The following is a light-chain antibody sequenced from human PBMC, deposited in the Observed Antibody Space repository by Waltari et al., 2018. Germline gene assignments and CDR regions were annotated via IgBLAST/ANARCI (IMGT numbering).Light chain of an antibody. Sequence: VLTQSPGTLSLSPGERATLSCRASQSVSRALAWYQQKPGQAPRLLIYAASTRATGVPDRFSGSGSGTDFSLTISRLDPEDFAVYYCQHYVNLPVTFGQGTKVEI. CDR1: QSVSRA. CDR3: QHYVNLPVT. CDR2: AAS. V-gene: IGKV3-20*01. J-gene: IGKJ1*01.